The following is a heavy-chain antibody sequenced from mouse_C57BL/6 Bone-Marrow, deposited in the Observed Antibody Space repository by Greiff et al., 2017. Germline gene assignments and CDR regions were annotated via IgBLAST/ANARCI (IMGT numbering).Heavy chain of an antibody. CDR1: GFSLTSYG. CDR3: AREENYYGSNPLFDY. Sequence: QVQLKQSGPGLVQPSQSLSITCTVSGFSLTSYGVHWVRQSPGKGLEWLGVIWSGGSTDYNAAFISRRSISKDNSKSQVFFKMNSLQAEDTAIYYCAREENYYGSNPLFDYWGQGTTLTVSS. V-gene: IGHV2-2*01. J-gene: IGHJ2*01. D-gene: IGHD1-1*01. CDR2: IWSGGST.